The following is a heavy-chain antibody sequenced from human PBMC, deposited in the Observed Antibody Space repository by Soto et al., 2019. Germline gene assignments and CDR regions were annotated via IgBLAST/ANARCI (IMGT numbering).Heavy chain of an antibody. CDR1: GYSISSSNW. CDR3: ARTVSGGFDY. Sequence: PSETLSLTCAVSGYSISSSNWWGWIRQPPGKGLEWLAFIHNGQTTNYNPSLVGRVSVSVDTSKSQLSLNLNSVTAADTAVYYCARTVSGGFDYWGQGIPVTVSS. CDR2: IHNGQTT. J-gene: IGHJ4*01. V-gene: IGHV4-28*01.